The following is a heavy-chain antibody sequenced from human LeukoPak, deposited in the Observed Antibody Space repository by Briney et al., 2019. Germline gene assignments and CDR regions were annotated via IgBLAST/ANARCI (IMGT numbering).Heavy chain of an antibody. V-gene: IGHV4-34*01. CDR1: GGSFSGYY. CDR2: INHSGST. J-gene: IGHJ4*02. Sequence: SETLSLTCAVYGGSFSGYYWSWIRQPPGKGLGWIGEINHSGSTNYNPSLKSRVTISVDTSKNQFSLKLSSVTAADTAVYYCARLFVYWGQGTLVTVSS. CDR3: ARLFVY.